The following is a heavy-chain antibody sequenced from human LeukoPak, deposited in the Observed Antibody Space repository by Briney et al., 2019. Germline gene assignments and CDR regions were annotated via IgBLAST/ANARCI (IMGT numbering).Heavy chain of an antibody. Sequence: PVKVSCKASGGTFSSYAISWVRQAPGQGLEWMGRIIPILGIANYAQKFQGRVTITADKSTSTAYMELSSLRSEDTAVYYCARDIETYYYDSSGQAWGQGTLVTVSS. D-gene: IGHD3-22*01. CDR2: IIPILGIA. J-gene: IGHJ5*02. V-gene: IGHV1-69*04. CDR1: GGTFSSYA. CDR3: ARDIETYYYDSSGQA.